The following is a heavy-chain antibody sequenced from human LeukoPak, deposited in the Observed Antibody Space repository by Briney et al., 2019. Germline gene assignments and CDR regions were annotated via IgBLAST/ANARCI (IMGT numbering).Heavy chain of an antibody. V-gene: IGHV3-33*06. CDR1: RFTFSTYG. Sequence: GGSLRLSCAASRFTFSTYGLNSVRPAPAKGLGWVAIIWYDGNKKYSADSVKGRFTISRDNSKNTLYLQKNSLRADATAVYHCTKSYDNHIWYCHLWGRGP. J-gene: IGHJ2*01. CDR2: IWYDGNKK. D-gene: IGHD3-10*01. CDR3: TKSYDNHIWYCHL.